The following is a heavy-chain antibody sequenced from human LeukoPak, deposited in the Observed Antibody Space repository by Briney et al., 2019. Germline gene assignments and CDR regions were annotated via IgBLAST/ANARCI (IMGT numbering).Heavy chain of an antibody. J-gene: IGHJ5*02. CDR2: IYSTGST. V-gene: IGHV4-59*08. CDR3: ARHESAVGPLFP. Sequence: SETLSLTCTVSGGTISRYYWSWIRQSPGKGLEWIGYIYSTGSTNSSPSLKSRVTISVDTSKNQFSLILRSVTAADTAMYYCARHESAVGPLFPWGQGVLVTVSS. D-gene: IGHD1-26*01. CDR1: GGTISRYY.